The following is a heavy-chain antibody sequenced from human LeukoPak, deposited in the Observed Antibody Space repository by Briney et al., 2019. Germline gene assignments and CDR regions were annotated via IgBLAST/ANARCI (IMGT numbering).Heavy chain of an antibody. Sequence: PGGSLRLSCAASGFTFSSYGMHWVRQAPGKGLEWVAVIWYDGSNKYYADSVKGRFTISRDNSKNTLYLQMDSLRAEDTAVFYCAKGAGHIVAAMNTFDYWGQGTLVTVSS. CDR2: IWYDGSNK. V-gene: IGHV3-33*06. D-gene: IGHD5-12*01. J-gene: IGHJ4*02. CDR1: GFTFSSYG. CDR3: AKGAGHIVAAMNTFDY.